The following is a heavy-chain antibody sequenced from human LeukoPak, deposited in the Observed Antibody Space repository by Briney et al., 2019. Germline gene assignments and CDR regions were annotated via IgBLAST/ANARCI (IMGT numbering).Heavy chain of an antibody. Sequence: PGRSLRLSCDASGFTFRDYAMDWVRQAPDKGLEWVAVVVYDGTNEYYAESVKGRFIVSRDNVKNTLFLQMDSLRVEDTAVYYCAKDDYGMDVWGQGTTVTVSS. CDR3: AKDDYGMDV. J-gene: IGHJ6*02. V-gene: IGHV3-30-3*02. CDR1: GFTFRDYA. CDR2: VVYDGTNE.